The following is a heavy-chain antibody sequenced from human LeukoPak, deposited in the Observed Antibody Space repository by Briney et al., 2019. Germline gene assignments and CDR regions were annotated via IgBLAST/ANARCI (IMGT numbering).Heavy chain of an antibody. Sequence: GGSLRLSCAASGLTVSSNYMSWVRQAPGNGLEWVSVIYSDGSTYYADSVKGRFGISRDNSKNTLYLQLNSLRFEDTAVYYCARRPDYGGTPTFDYWGQGTLVTVSS. V-gene: IGHV3-66*01. CDR3: ARRPDYGGTPTFDY. D-gene: IGHD4-23*01. CDR1: GLTVSSNY. J-gene: IGHJ4*02. CDR2: IYSDGST.